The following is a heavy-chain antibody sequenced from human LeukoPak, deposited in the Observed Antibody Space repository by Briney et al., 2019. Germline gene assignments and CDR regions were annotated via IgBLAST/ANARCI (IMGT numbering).Heavy chain of an antibody. D-gene: IGHD1-26*01. J-gene: IGHJ5*02. CDR3: ARVRSGSYDWSDP. V-gene: IGHV3-74*03. CDR2: INTDGSRT. CDR1: GFTVSSDY. Sequence: GGSLRLSCAASGFTVSSDYMSWVRQAPGMGLVWVSRINTDGSRTTYADSVRGRFTISRDNAKNTLYLQMNSLRAEDTALYYCARVRSGSYDWSDPWGQGTLVTVSS.